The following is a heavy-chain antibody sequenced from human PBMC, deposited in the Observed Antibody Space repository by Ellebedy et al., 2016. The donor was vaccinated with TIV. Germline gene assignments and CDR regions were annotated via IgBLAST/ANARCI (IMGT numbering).Heavy chain of an antibody. CDR3: ARWRSYFISGGWFDP. D-gene: IGHD3-10*01. J-gene: IGHJ5*02. Sequence: MPSETLSLTCTVSGGSINSNAYYWGWIRHHPGQGLDWPGNIFYGRTTYYSPSLKSGITISVETSKNRFSLKLSSVTAADTAVYYCARWRSYFISGGWFDPWGQGTLVTVSS. CDR1: GGSINSNAYY. V-gene: IGHV4-39*07. CDR2: IFYGRTT.